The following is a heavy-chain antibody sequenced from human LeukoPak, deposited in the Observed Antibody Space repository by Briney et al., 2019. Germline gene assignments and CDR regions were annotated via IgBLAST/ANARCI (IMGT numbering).Heavy chain of an antibody. V-gene: IGHV4-34*01. J-gene: IGHJ3*02. CDR2: INHSGST. Sequence: PSETLSLTCAVYGGSFSGYYWSWIRQPPGKGLEWIGEINHSGSTNYNPSLKSRVTISVDTSKNQFSLKLSSVTAADTAVYYCARSIRSDDAFDIWGQGTMVTVSS. CDR3: ARSIRSDDAFDI. CDR1: GGSFSGYY.